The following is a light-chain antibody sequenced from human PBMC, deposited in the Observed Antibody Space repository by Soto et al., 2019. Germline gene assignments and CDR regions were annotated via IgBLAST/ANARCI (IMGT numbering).Light chain of an antibody. V-gene: IGLV2-14*03. CDR2: DVS. CDR1: STDIGRYNY. CDR3: SSYTSSSTYV. Sequence: QSVLTQPASVSGSPGQSLTISCTGTSTDIGRYNYVSWYQQHPGKAPKLMIYDVSNRPSGVSNRFSGSKSGNTASLTISGLQAEDEADYYCSSYTSSSTYVFGTGTMLTVL. J-gene: IGLJ1*01.